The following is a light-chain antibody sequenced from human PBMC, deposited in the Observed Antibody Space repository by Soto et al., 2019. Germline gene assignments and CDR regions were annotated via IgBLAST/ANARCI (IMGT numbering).Light chain of an antibody. Sequence: EIVLTQSPGTLSLSPGERATLSCRASQSVSSSYLAWYQQKPGQAPRLLMYGASSRATGIPDRFTGSGSGTDFTLTINRLEPEDFAVYYCQQYGSSSWTFGQGTKVDIK. V-gene: IGKV3-20*01. CDR1: QSVSSSY. CDR2: GAS. J-gene: IGKJ1*01. CDR3: QQYGSSSWT.